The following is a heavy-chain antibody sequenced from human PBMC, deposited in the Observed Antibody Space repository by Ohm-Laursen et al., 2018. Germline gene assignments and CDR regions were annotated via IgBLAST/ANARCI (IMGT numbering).Heavy chain of an antibody. D-gene: IGHD2/OR15-2a*01. Sequence: GSLRLSCTAFGFSFGDYSMNWVRQAPGKGLEWIAYISTGGDRVDYADSVKGRFTISRDNANNLLYLQMTSLRAADTAVYHCAKVGRLYYFDYWGQGTRVTVSS. CDR2: ISTGGDRV. CDR1: GFSFGDYS. CDR3: AKVGRLYYFDY. V-gene: IGHV3-48*01. J-gene: IGHJ4*02.